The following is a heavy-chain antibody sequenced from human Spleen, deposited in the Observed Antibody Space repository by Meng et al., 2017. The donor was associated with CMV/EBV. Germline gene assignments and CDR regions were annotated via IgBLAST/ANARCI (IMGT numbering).Heavy chain of an antibody. V-gene: IGHV3-74*01. CDR1: GFTFSTYW. CDR3: VRGGYFDWFL. J-gene: IGHJ4*02. D-gene: IGHD3-9*01. Sequence: LSCAASGFTFSTYWMHWVRQATGKGLVWVSHINSDGSSTNYADSVKGRFTISRDNAKNTLFLQMNTLSAEDTALYYCVRGGYFDWFLWGQGTLVTVSS. CDR2: INSDGSST.